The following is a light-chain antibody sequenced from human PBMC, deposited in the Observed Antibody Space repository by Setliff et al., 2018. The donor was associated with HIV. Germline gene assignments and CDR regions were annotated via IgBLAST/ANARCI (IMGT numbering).Light chain of an antibody. CDR2: DVS. Sequence: QSVLVQPASVSGSPGQSVTVSCTGTSSDVGSYDFVSWYQQLPGKAPKLLIYDVSDRPSGVSHRFSGSKSGNTASLTISGLQSEDEADYYCSSHTSNSTFRVFGTGTKVTVL. CDR1: SSDVGSYDF. J-gene: IGLJ1*01. V-gene: IGLV2-14*03. CDR3: SSHTSNSTFRV.